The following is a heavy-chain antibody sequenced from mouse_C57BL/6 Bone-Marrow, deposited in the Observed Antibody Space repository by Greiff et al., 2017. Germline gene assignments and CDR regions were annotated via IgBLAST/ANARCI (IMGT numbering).Heavy chain of an antibody. Sequence: DVHLVESGGGLVKPGGSLKLSCAASGFTFSSYAMSWVRQTPEKRLEWVATISDGGSYTYYPDNVKGRFTISRDNAKNNLYLQMSHLKSEDTAMYYCARRPSYYYGSSWFAYWGQGTLVTVSA. J-gene: IGHJ3*01. D-gene: IGHD1-1*01. CDR1: GFTFSSYA. CDR2: ISDGGSYT. CDR3: ARRPSYYYGSSWFAY. V-gene: IGHV5-4*01.